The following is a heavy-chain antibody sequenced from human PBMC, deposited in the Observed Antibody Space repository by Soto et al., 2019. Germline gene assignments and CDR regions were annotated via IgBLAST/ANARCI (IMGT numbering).Heavy chain of an antibody. CDR3: ARVVKSEVTAVNYYYYGMDV. D-gene: IGHD2-21*02. Sequence: SETLSLTCTVSGGSISSGGYYWSWIRQHPGKGLEWIGYIYYSGSTYYNPSLKSRVTISVDTSKNQFSLKLSSVTAADTAVYYCARVVKSEVTAVNYYYYGMDVWGQGTTVTVSS. CDR2: IYYSGST. CDR1: GGSISSGGYY. V-gene: IGHV4-31*03. J-gene: IGHJ6*02.